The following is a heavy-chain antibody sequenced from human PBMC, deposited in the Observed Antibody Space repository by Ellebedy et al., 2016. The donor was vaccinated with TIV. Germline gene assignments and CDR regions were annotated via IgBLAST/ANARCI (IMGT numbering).Heavy chain of an antibody. J-gene: IGHJ4*02. CDR2: IKQDGSEK. Sequence: GESLKISCAASGFTFSSYWMSWVRQAPGKGLEWVANIKQDGSEKYYVDSVKGRFTISRDNAKNSLYLQMNSLRAEDTAVYYCASSRLWAAAGAFDYWGQGTLVTVSS. CDR1: GFTFSSYW. CDR3: ASSRLWAAAGAFDY. D-gene: IGHD6-13*01. V-gene: IGHV3-7*01.